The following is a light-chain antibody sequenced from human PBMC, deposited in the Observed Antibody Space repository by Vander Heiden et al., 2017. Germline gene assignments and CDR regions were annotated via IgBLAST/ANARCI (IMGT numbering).Light chain of an antibody. CDR3: QQLNSYRT. CDR2: AAS. J-gene: IGKJ5*01. Sequence: DIQLTQSPSFLSASVGDRVTITCRASQGISSYLAWYQQKPGTAPNLLIYAASTLQSGVPSRFSGGGSGTEFTLTISSLQPEDFATYYCQQLNSYRTFGQGTRLEIK. V-gene: IGKV1-9*01. CDR1: QGISSY.